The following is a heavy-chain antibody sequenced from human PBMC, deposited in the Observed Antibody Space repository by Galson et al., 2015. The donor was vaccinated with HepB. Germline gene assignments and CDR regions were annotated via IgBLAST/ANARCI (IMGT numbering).Heavy chain of an antibody. D-gene: IGHD3-16*01. Sequence: SLRLSCAASEVNFSNYWMHWVRQVPGKGLAWVSRIKTDGTLRTYADSVKGRFTVSRENAKNTLYLQMNNLRVEDTAVYFCVMGVAADYWGQGALVTVSS. CDR3: VMGVAADY. V-gene: IGHV3-74*03. CDR2: IKTDGTLR. CDR1: EVNFSNYW. J-gene: IGHJ4*02.